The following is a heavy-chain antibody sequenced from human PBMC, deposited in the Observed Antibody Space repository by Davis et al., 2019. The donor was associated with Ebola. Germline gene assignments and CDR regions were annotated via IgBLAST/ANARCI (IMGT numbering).Heavy chain of an antibody. J-gene: IGHJ4*02. CDR3: ARDYYDSSGYYYSGPTVDY. V-gene: IGHV1-46*01. D-gene: IGHD3-22*01. Sequence: ASVQVSCKASGYTFTSYYMHWVRQAPGHGLEWMGIINPSGGSTSYAQKFQGRVTMTRDTSTSTVYMELSSLRSEDTAVYYCARDYYDSSGYYYSGPTVDYWGQGTLVTVSS. CDR2: INPSGGST. CDR1: GYTFTSYY.